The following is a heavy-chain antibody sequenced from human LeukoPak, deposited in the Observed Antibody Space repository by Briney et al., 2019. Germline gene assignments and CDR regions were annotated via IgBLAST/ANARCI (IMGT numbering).Heavy chain of an antibody. D-gene: IGHD3-22*01. CDR1: GFTFSSYG. CDR2: IWYDGSNK. V-gene: IGHV3-33*01. Sequence: GSLRLSCAASGFTFSSYGMHWVRQAPGKGLEWVAVIWYDGSNKYYADSVKGRFTISRDNSKNTLYLQMNSLRAEDTAVYYCARDFGYYSPFWYWGQGTLVTVSS. CDR3: ARDFGYYSPFWY. J-gene: IGHJ4*02.